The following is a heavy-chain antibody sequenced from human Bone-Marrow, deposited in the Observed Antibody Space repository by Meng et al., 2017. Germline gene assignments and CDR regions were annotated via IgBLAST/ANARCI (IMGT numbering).Heavy chain of an antibody. CDR1: GGSISSSNW. J-gene: IGHJ5*02. CDR3: ARYVFDSSSLYSNWFDP. V-gene: IGHV4-4*02. Sequence: QVQLQESGPGLVKPSGTLSLTCAVSGGSISSSNWWSWVRQPPGKGLEWIGEIYHSGSTNYNPSLKSRVTISVDKSKNQFSLKLSSMTAADTAVYYCARYVFDSSSLYSNWFDPWGQGTLVTVSS. D-gene: IGHD3-22*01. CDR2: IYHSGST.